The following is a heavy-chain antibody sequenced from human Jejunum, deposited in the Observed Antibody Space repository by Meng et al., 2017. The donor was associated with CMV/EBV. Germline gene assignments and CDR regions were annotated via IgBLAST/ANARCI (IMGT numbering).Heavy chain of an antibody. Sequence: KVSCKASGSTFIRYNLPWVRQAPGQGLEWMGIINPSGRSTAYAQKLQGRVIMTTDTSTSTVYMELSRLRSEDAAIYYCARQDSGVPFYWGQGTLVTVSS. V-gene: IGHV1-46*04. D-gene: IGHD2-21*01. CDR2: INPSGRST. CDR3: ARQDSGVPFY. J-gene: IGHJ4*02. CDR1: GSTFIRYN.